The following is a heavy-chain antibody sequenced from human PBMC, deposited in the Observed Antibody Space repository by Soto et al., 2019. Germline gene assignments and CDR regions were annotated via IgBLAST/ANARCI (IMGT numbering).Heavy chain of an antibody. V-gene: IGHV3-73*01. CDR3: TSRFKITIFGVVTPRVDV. J-gene: IGHJ6*02. CDR2: IRSKANSYAT. D-gene: IGHD3-3*01. Sequence: PGGSLRLSFAASGFTFSGSAMHWVRQASGKGLEWVSRIRSKANSYATAYAASVKGRFTISRDDSKNTAYLQMNSLKTEDTAVYYCTSRFKITIFGVVTPRVDVWGQGTTVTVSS. CDR1: GFTFSGSA.